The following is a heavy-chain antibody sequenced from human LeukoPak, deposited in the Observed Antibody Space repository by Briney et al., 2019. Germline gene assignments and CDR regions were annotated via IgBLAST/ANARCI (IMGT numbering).Heavy chain of an antibody. V-gene: IGHV1-69*01. Sequence: SVKLSCKASGATFSSYAISWVRQAPGQGLEWMGGIIPIFGTANYAQKFQGRVTITADESTSTAYMELSSLRSEDTAVYYCARVDQLGYCSGGSCPTYFDYWGQGTLVTVSS. CDR1: GATFSSYA. CDR3: ARVDQLGYCSGGSCPTYFDY. CDR2: IIPIFGTA. D-gene: IGHD2-15*01. J-gene: IGHJ4*02.